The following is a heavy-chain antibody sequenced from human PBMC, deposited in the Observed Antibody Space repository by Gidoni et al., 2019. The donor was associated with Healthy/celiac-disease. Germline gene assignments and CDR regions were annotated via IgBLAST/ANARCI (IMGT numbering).Heavy chain of an antibody. CDR3: AKDCSSSWYGGGD. CDR2: SSGSGGST. V-gene: IGHV3-23*01. CDR1: GFTFRSYA. D-gene: IGHD6-13*01. J-gene: IGHJ4*02. Sequence: EVQLLESGGGLVQPGGAMRLCCAASGFTFRSYAMRWVRQAPGKGLEWVVVSSGSGGSTYYADSVKGRFTISRDNSKNTLYLQRNSLRAEDTAVYYCAKDCSSSWYGGGDWGQGTLVTVSS.